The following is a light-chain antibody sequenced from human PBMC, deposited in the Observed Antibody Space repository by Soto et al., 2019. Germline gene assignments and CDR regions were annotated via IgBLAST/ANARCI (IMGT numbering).Light chain of an antibody. J-gene: IGKJ2*01. Sequence: EIVLTQSPATLSLSPGERATLSCRASQSVSSYLAWYQQKPGPAPRLLIYDASNRATGIPARFSGSGSGTDFTLTISSLEPEDFAVYYWQQRSNWPPYTFGQGTKLEIK. V-gene: IGKV3-11*01. CDR3: QQRSNWPPYT. CDR1: QSVSSY. CDR2: DAS.